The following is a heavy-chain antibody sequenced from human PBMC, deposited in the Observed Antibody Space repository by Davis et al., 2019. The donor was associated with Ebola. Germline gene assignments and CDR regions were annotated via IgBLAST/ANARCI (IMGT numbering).Heavy chain of an antibody. Sequence: SVKVSCKASGFTFTSSAVQWVRQARGQRLEWIGWIVVGSGNTNYAQKFQERVTITRDMSTSTAYMELSSLRSEDTAVYYCARLRYSGSYRFPFDYWGQGTLVTVSS. CDR1: GFTFTSSA. J-gene: IGHJ4*02. CDR3: ARLRYSGSYRFPFDY. D-gene: IGHD1-26*01. V-gene: IGHV1-58*01. CDR2: IVVGSGNT.